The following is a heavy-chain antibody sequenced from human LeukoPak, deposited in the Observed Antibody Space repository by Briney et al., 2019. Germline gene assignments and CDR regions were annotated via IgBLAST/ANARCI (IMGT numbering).Heavy chain of an antibody. J-gene: IGHJ4*02. CDR1: GFTFSSYG. Sequence: GRSLKLSCAASGFTFSSYGMHWVRQAPGKGLEWVAVIWFDGSNKYYADSVKGRFTISRDNSKNTLYLQMNSLRAEDTAVYYCARDRDWGCSYCSYWGQGTLVTVSS. V-gene: IGHV3-33*01. CDR3: ARDRDWGCSYCSY. D-gene: IGHD7-27*01. CDR2: IWFDGSNK.